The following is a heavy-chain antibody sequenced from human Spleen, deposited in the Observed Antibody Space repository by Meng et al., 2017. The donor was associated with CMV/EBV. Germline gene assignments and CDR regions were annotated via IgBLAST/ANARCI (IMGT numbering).Heavy chain of an antibody. Sequence: ASVKVSCKASGYTFTDYYMHWVRQAPGQGLEYMGWINPDSGATNYAQNFQGRVTMTRDTSISTAYMELSRLRSDDTAVYYCARDGLYWFDPWGQGTLVTVSS. CDR2: INPDSGAT. J-gene: IGHJ5*02. CDR1: GYTFTDYY. V-gene: IGHV1-2*02. CDR3: ARDGLYWFDP. D-gene: IGHD3-10*01.